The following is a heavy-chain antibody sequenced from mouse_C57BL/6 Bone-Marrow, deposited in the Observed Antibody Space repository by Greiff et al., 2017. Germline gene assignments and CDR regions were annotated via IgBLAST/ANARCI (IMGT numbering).Heavy chain of an antibody. V-gene: IGHV1-81*01. CDR2: IYPRSGNT. CDR3: ARTGYLAY. J-gene: IGHJ3*01. CDR1: GYTFTSYG. D-gene: IGHD2-2*01. Sequence: QVQLKESGAELARPGASEKLSCKASGYTFTSYGISWVKQRTGQGLEWIGEIYPRSGNTYYNEKFKGKATLTADKSSSTAYMELRSLTSEDSAVYFCARTGYLAYWGQGTLVTVSA.